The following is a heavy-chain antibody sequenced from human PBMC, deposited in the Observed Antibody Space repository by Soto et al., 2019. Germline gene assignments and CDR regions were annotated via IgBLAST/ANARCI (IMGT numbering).Heavy chain of an antibody. CDR3: ARHPVVVVAATGTFFDY. D-gene: IGHD2-15*01. Sequence: PSETLSLTCAVYGGSFSGYYWSWIRQPPGKGQEWIGEINHSGSTNYNPSHKSRVTISVDTSKNQFSLKLSSVTAADTAVYYCARHPVVVVAATGTFFDYWGQGTLVTVSS. CDR2: INHSGST. CDR1: GGSFSGYY. J-gene: IGHJ4*02. V-gene: IGHV4-34*01.